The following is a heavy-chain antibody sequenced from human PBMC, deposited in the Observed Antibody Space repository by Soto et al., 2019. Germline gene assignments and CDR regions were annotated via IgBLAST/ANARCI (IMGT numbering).Heavy chain of an antibody. V-gene: IGHV1-18*01. Sequence: ASVKVSCKASGYTFTSYGISWVRQAPGEGLEWVGWINTSNDNKLYAQKLQGRLTLTTDTSTSTAYMDLTTLRSDDTAVYFCARDPGAASFDFWVQGTLVTVSS. CDR3: ARDPGAASFDF. CDR2: INTSNDNK. D-gene: IGHD2-15*01. J-gene: IGHJ4*02. CDR1: GYTFTSYG.